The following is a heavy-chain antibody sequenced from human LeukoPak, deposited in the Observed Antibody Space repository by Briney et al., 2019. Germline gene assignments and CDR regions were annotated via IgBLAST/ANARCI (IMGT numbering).Heavy chain of an antibody. Sequence: GGSLRLSCSASGFTFKKYAMHWVRQAPGKGLEYVSAINSNGGRTYYADSVKGRFTISRDNSKNTLYLQMSSLRVDDTAVYYCARGVRYLDYWGQGTLVTVSS. V-gene: IGHV3-64D*09. J-gene: IGHJ4*02. CDR1: GFTFKKYA. CDR2: INSNGGRT. CDR3: ARGVRYLDY. D-gene: IGHD3-10*01.